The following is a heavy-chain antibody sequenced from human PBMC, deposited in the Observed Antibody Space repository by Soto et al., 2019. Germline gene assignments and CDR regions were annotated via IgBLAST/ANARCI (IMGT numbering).Heavy chain of an antibody. CDR1: GDSIISDNW. CDR2: IYHSGET. D-gene: IGHD5-18*01. Sequence: QVQLQESGPGLVKPSGTLSLSCAVSGDSIISDNWWTWVRQPPGKGLEWIGHIYHSGETNYTPSLQYRVSMSVDTSKNLFSLKLTSVAAADTAVYYCVRGNTSMVTPLLDYWGQGSQVTVSA. J-gene: IGHJ4*02. CDR3: VRGNTSMVTPLLDY. V-gene: IGHV4-4*02.